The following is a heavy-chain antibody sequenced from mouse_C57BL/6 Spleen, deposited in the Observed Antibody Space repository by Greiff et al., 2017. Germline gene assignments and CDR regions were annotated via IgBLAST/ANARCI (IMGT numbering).Heavy chain of an antibody. J-gene: IGHJ2*01. CDR1: GYTFTDYY. CDR3: ARNYYGSSDFDY. CDR2: INPNNGGT. V-gene: IGHV1-26*01. Sequence: EVQLQQSGPELVKPGASVKISRKASGYTFTDYYMNWVKQSHGKSLEWIGDINPNNGGTSYNQKFKGKATLTVDKSSSTAYMELRSLTSEDSAVYYCARNYYGSSDFDYWGQGTTLTVSS. D-gene: IGHD1-1*01.